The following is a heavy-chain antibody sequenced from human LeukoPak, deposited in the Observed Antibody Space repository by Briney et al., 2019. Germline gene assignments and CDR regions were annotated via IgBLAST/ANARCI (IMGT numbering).Heavy chain of an antibody. CDR1: GVTLSGHA. CDR3: AKDRGELLPKYIWFDP. Sequence: GGSLRLSCAASGVTLSGHAMNWVRQAPGKGLEWVSAISSSGSSTYYADSVKGRFTISRDNSKNTLYLQMNSLRAEDTAVYYCAKDRGELLPKYIWFDPWGQGTLVTVSS. V-gene: IGHV3-23*01. CDR2: ISSSGSST. J-gene: IGHJ5*02. D-gene: IGHD1-26*01.